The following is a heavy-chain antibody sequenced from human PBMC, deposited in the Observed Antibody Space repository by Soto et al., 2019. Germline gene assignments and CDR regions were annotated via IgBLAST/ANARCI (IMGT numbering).Heavy chain of an antibody. CDR3: AKDYDSTSPGPSQFDY. CDR1: GFTFSSYG. D-gene: IGHD2-2*01. J-gene: IGHJ4*02. V-gene: IGHV3-30*18. CDR2: ISYDGSNK. Sequence: GGSLRLSCAASGFTFSSYGMHWARQAPGKGLEWVAVISYDGSNKYYADSVKGRFTISRDNSKNTLYLQMNSLRAEDTAVYYCAKDYDSTSPGPSQFDYWGQGTLVTVSS.